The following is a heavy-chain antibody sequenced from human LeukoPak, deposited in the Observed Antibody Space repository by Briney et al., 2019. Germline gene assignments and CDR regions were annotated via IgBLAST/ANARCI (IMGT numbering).Heavy chain of an antibody. CDR1: GGSISSGDYY. CDR3: ASRYYDFWSGYYGTIDY. J-gene: IGHJ4*02. CDR2: IYYSRST. V-gene: IGHV4-30-4*08. Sequence: SQTLSLTCTVSGGSISSGDYYWSWIRQPPGKGLEWIGYIYYSRSTYYNPSLKSRVTISVDTSKNQFSLKLSSVTAADTAVYYCASRYYDFWSGYYGTIDYWGQGTLVTVSS. D-gene: IGHD3-3*01.